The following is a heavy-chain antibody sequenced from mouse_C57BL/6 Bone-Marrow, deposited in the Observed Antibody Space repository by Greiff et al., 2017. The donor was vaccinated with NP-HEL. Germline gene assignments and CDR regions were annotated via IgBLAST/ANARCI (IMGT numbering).Heavy chain of an antibody. D-gene: IGHD1-1*01. V-gene: IGHV5-12*01. CDR2: ISNGGGST. J-gene: IGHJ4*01. CDR3: ARQGITTVAHYYAMDY. CDR1: GFTFSDYY. Sequence: EVQVVESGGGLVQPGGSLKLSCAASGFTFSDYYMYWVRQTPEKRLEWVAYISNGGGSTYYPDTVKGRFTISRDNAKNTLYLQMSRLKSEDTAMYYCARQGITTVAHYYAMDYWGQGTSVTVSS.